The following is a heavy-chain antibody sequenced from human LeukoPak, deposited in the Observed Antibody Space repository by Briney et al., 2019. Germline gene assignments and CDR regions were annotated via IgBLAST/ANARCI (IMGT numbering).Heavy chain of an antibody. CDR2: MNPNSGNT. J-gene: IGHJ6*03. V-gene: IGHV1-8*01. D-gene: IGHD1-26*01. Sequence: GASVTVSCKASGYTFTSYDINWVRQATGQGLEWMGWMNPNSGNTGYAQKFQGRVTMTRNTSISTAYMELSSLRSEDTAVYYCARTRSGSRAYYYYYMDVWGKGTTVTISS. CDR1: GYTFTSYD. CDR3: ARTRSGSRAYYYYYMDV.